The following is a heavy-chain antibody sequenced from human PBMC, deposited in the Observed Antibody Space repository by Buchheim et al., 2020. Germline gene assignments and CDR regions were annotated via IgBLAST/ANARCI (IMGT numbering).Heavy chain of an antibody. J-gene: IGHJ4*02. CDR1: GYTFTSYA. V-gene: IGHV1-3*01. Sequence: QVQLVQSGAEVKKPGASVKVSCKASGYTFTSYAMHWVRQAPGQRLEWMGWINAGNGNTKYSQKFQGRVTITRDTSERTTSMELSSLRSEDTAVYYCAREDSSGWYYFDYWGQGTL. CDR3: AREDSSGWYYFDY. CDR2: INAGNGNT. D-gene: IGHD6-19*01.